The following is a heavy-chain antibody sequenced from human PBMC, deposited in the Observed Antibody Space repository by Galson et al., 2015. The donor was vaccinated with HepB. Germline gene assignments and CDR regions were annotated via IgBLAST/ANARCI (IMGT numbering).Heavy chain of an antibody. J-gene: IGHJ6*02. CDR1: GFTFSSYS. V-gene: IGHV3-21*01. D-gene: IGHD3-10*01. CDR3: AREAEGSGSNHYYYYGMDV. CDR2: ISSSSSYI. Sequence: SLRLSCAASGFTFSSYSMNWVRQAPGKGLEWVSSISSSSSYIYYADSVKGRFTISRDNAKNSLYLQMNSLRAEDTAVYYCAREAEGSGSNHYYYYGMDVWGQGTTVTVSS.